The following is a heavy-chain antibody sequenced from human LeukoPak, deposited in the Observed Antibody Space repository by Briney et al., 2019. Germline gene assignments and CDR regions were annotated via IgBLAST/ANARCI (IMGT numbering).Heavy chain of an antibody. CDR1: GGSFSGYY. D-gene: IGHD5-18*01. CDR2: INHSGST. V-gene: IGHV4-34*01. CDR3: ARGLGYSYAEGDAFDI. J-gene: IGHJ3*02. Sequence: PSETLSLTCAVYGGSFSGYYWSWIRQPPGKGLEWIGEINHSGSTNYNPSLKSRVTISVDTSKNQFSLKLGSVTAADTAVYYCARGLGYSYAEGDAFDIWGQGTMVTVSS.